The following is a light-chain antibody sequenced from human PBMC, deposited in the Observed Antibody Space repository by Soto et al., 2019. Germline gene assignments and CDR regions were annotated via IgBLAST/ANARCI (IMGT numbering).Light chain of an antibody. V-gene: IGKV3-20*01. Sequence: EIVMTQSPATLSVSPGERATLSCRASQSVSSFLAWYQQKPGQAPRLLIYSASHRATGIPDKFSGSESGTDFTLTISRLEPEDFAVYYCQQYGDSRWTFGQGTKVDIK. CDR2: SAS. J-gene: IGKJ1*01. CDR1: QSVSSF. CDR3: QQYGDSRWT.